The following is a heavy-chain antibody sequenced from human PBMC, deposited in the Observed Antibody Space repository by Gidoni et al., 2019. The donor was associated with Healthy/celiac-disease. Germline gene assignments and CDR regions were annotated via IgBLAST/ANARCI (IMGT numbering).Heavy chain of an antibody. D-gene: IGHD6-19*01. CDR1: GFTFDDYA. CDR2: SSWNSGSI. Sequence: EVQLVESGGGLVQPGRSLRLSCAASGFTFDDYAMHLVRQAPGKGLEWVSGSSWNSGSIGYADSVKGRFTISRDNAKNSLYLQMNSLRAEDTALYYCAKDIAVGYGMDVWGQGTTVTVSS. V-gene: IGHV3-9*01. CDR3: AKDIAVGYGMDV. J-gene: IGHJ6*02.